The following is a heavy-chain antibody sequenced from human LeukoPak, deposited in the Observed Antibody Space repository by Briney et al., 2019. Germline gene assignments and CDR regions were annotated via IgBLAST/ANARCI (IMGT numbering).Heavy chain of an antibody. Sequence: PSETLSLTCAVSGGPISSYFWSWIRQPPGKGLEWIGYVYYGDSTKYNPSLKSRVTISVDKSKNNFSLRLSSVAAADTAVYYCARHLGVGGSGVDYWGQGALVTVSS. CDR3: ARHLGVGGSGVDY. V-gene: IGHV4-59*08. CDR1: GGPISSYF. D-gene: IGHD6-19*01. CDR2: VYYGDST. J-gene: IGHJ4*02.